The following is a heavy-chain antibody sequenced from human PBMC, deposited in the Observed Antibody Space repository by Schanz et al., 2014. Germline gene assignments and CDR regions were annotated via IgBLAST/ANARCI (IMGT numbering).Heavy chain of an antibody. CDR2: INPNSGGT. J-gene: IGHJ4*02. Sequence: QVQLVQSGAEVKKPGASVKVSCKSSGYTFTDYHIHWVRQAPGQGLEYMGRINPNSGGTNFAQKFQGRVSMTRDTSINTAYMELSSLTSADTAIYFCARDKSEHHLLFFDFWGQGALVTVSP. CDR1: GYTFTDYH. CDR3: ARDKSEHHLLFFDF. V-gene: IGHV1-2*06.